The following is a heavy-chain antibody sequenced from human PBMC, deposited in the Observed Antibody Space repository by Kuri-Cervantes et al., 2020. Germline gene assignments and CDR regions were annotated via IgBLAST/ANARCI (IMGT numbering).Heavy chain of an antibody. V-gene: IGHV5-51*01. CDR3: ARHGITMVRGVDY. J-gene: IGHJ4*02. Sequence: GESLKISCQGSGYSFSNYWIAWVRQMPRKGLEWMGIVYCGDSDARYSPSFQGQVTISADKSISSAFLQWSGLKASDTAMYYCARHGITMVRGVDYWGQGTLVTVSS. CDR1: GYSFSNYW. CDR2: VYCGDSDA. D-gene: IGHD3-10*01.